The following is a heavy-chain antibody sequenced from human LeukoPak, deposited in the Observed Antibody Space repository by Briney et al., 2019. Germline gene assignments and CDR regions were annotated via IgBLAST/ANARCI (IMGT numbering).Heavy chain of an antibody. D-gene: IGHD3-9*01. Sequence: PGGSPRLSCAASGFTFSSYGMHWVRQAPGKGPEWVSSIRYNIENTHYADAVQGRFTISRDNSKNTLYLQMNSLRAEDTARYYCAKASTRDTGYYFDSWGQGTLVSVSS. CDR3: AKASTRDTGYYFDS. J-gene: IGHJ4*02. V-gene: IGHV3-23*01. CDR1: GFTFSSYG. CDR2: IRYNIENT.